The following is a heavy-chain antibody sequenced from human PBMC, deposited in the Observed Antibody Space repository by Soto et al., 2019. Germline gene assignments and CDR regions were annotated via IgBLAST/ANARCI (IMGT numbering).Heavy chain of an antibody. CDR1: GGSISSGGYC. D-gene: IGHD3-22*01. V-gene: IGHV4-31*03. Sequence: SQTHSLSCTVSGGSISSGGYCWSWIRQHPGKGLEWIGYIYYSGSTYYNPSLKSRVTISVDTSKNQFSLKLSSVTAADTAVYYCARGGYYDSSGYYGYWGQGTLVTVSS. CDR3: ARGGYYDSSGYYGY. J-gene: IGHJ4*02. CDR2: IYYSGST.